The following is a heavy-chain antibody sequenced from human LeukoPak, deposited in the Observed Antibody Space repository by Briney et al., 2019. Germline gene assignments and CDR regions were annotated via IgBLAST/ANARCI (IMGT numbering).Heavy chain of an antibody. CDR1: GGSITTYY. V-gene: IGHV4-59*01. D-gene: IGHD2-21*02. J-gene: IGHJ4*02. CDR2: IYYTGNT. CDR3: ASGSVVTALDQ. Sequence: AETLSLTCTVSGGSITTYYWTWIRQPPGKGLEWIGYIYYTGNTNYNPSLESRVTMSVDTSKKEFSLKISSVTAADTAVYFCASGSVVTALDQWGQGTLVTVSS.